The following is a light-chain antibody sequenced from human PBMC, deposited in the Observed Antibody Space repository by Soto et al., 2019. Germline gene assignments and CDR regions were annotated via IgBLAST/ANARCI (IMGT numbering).Light chain of an antibody. CDR1: QGIRND. J-gene: IGKJ1*01. CDR3: LQHNNYPRT. V-gene: IGKV1-17*01. CDR2: AAS. Sequence: DIQMTQSPSSLSASVGDRVTITCRASQGIRNDLNWYQQKPGKAAKRLIYAASSLQSGVPSRFSGSGSGTEFTLTISSLQPEDFATYYCLQHNNYPRTFGQGTKVEIK.